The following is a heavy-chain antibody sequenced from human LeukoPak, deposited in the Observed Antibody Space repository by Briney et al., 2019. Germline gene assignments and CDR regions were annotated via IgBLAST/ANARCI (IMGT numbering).Heavy chain of an antibody. CDR1: GVTFSNYG. D-gene: IGHD1-1*01. CDR2: IWDDGSNE. V-gene: IGHV3-33*01. CDR3: ARDHSGTQDY. Sequence: GGSLRLSCAASGVTFSNYGMRWVRQAPGKGLEWVAVIWDDGSNEYYADSVKGRFTIFRDNRRNTLYLQMNSLRAEDTAVYSCARDHSGTQDYWGQGTLVTVSS. J-gene: IGHJ4*02.